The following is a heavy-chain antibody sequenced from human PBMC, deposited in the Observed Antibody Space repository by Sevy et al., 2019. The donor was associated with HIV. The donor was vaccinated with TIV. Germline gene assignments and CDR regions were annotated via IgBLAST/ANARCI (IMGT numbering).Heavy chain of an antibody. V-gene: IGHV1-46*01. CDR2: VDPSAGNT. Sequence: ASVKVSCKASGDTFTNNYIHWVRQAPGQGLEWMGMVDPSAGNTTYAQKFQGRVTMTRDTSTSILYMDLSSLRSEDTALYHCVIADTDQHFDSWGQVTLVTVSS. D-gene: IGHD2-15*01. J-gene: IGHJ4*02. CDR3: VIADTDQHFDS. CDR1: GDTFTNNY.